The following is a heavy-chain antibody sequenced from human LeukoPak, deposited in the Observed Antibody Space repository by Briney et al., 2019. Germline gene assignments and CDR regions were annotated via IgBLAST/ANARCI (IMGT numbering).Heavy chain of an antibody. CDR3: ARGGVNPVDH. J-gene: IGHJ4*02. CDR2: MNEYSTTI. V-gene: IGHV3-74*01. CDR1: RFPFNSFW. D-gene: IGHD1-14*01. Sequence: GGSLRLSCAASRFPFNSFWMHWVRQAPGKGLVWVSDMNEYSTTIRYADSVKGRFTISRDNAKSILYLRMNNLRAEDTAMYFCARGGVNPVDHWGQGTLVTVSS.